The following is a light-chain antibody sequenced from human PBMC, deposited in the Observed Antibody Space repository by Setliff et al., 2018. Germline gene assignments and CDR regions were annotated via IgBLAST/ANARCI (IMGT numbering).Light chain of an antibody. CDR1: SSDVGGYNY. CDR2: XVS. Sequence: QSALTQPPSASGSPGQSVTISCTGTSSDVGGYNYVPXYXXHPXKAPKLMXXXVSKRPSGVPDRFSGSKSGNTASLTVSGLQAEDEADYYCTSYAGNNNYVFGTGTKVTVL. J-gene: IGLJ1*01. V-gene: IGLV2-8*01. CDR3: TSYAGNNNYV.